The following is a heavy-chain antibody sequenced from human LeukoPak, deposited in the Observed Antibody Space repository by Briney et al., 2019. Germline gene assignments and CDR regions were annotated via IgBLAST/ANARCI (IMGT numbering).Heavy chain of an antibody. CDR1: GGSISSNY. J-gene: IGHJ3*02. D-gene: IGHD2-21*02. CDR3: AKVFEGAYCGGDCYLDAFDI. Sequence: ETLSLTCTVSGGSISSNYWSWIRQPPGKGLEWVSAISGSGGSTYYADSVKGRFTISRDNSKNTLYLQMNSLRAEDTAVYYCAKVFEGAYCGGDCYLDAFDIWGQGTMVTVSS. CDR2: ISGSGGST. V-gene: IGHV3-23*01.